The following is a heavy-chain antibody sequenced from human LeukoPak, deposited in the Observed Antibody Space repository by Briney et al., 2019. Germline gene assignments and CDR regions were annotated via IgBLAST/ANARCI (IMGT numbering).Heavy chain of an antibody. CDR3: VRCYREYYYFDY. J-gene: IGHJ4*02. V-gene: IGHV3-7*01. CDR1: GFTFSSYW. D-gene: IGHD2-2*02. Sequence: GGSLRLSCAASGFTFSSYWMSWVRQAPGKGLEWVANIKQDGSEKYYVDSVKGRFTISRDNAKNSLYLQMNSLRAEDTAVYYCVRCYREYYYFDYWGQGTLVTVPS. CDR2: IKQDGSEK.